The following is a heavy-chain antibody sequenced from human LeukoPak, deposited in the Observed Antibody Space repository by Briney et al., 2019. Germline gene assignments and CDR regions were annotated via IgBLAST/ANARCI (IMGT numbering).Heavy chain of an antibody. J-gene: IGHJ5*02. Sequence: GASVKVSCKASGYTFTSYGISWVRQAPGQGLEWMGWISAYNGNTNYAQKLQGRVTMTTDTSTSTAYMELRSLRSDDTAVYYCARPRRTIVATENWFDPWGQGTLVTVSS. CDR2: ISAYNGNT. D-gene: IGHD5-12*01. V-gene: IGHV1-18*01. CDR1: GYTFTSYG. CDR3: ARPRRTIVATENWFDP.